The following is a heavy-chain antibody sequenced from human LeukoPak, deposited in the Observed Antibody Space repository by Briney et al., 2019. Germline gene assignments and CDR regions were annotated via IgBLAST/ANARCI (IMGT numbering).Heavy chain of an antibody. J-gene: IGHJ4*02. Sequence: GGSLRLSCAASGFTFSSYAMTWVRPAPGKGLEWVSGISGSGGSTYYADSVKGRFTISTDNSKNTLYLQMNSLRAEDAAVYYCAKAVNFDWLPNDYWGQGTLVTVSS. V-gene: IGHV3-23*01. CDR1: GFTFSSYA. CDR3: AKAVNFDWLPNDY. CDR2: ISGSGGST. D-gene: IGHD3-9*01.